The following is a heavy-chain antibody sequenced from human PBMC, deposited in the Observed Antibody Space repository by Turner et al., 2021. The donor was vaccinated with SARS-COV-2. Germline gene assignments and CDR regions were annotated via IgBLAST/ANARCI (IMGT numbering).Heavy chain of an antibody. CDR3: ARGPPGDDFWSGYRPNWFDP. J-gene: IGHJ5*02. CDR1: GGTFSTYA. V-gene: IGHV1-69*10. Sequence: QVQLVQSGAEVKKPGSSVKVSCKASGGTFSTYAISWVRQAPGQGLEWMGGIIPILGMTNYAQKFQGRDTITADKSTSTAYMELSSLRSEDTAVYYCARGPPGDDFWSGYRPNWFDPWGQGTLVTVSS. CDR2: IIPILGMT. D-gene: IGHD3-3*01.